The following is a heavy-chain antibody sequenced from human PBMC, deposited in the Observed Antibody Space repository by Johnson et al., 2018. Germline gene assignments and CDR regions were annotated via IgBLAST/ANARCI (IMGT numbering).Heavy chain of an antibody. D-gene: IGHD2-2*01. CDR1: GFTFNSYA. CDR3: AKSLGTIALLIPAAMSAFDI. Sequence: QVQLVQSGGGVVQXGRSLRLXCAASGFTFNSYAMHWVRQPPGKGLEWVAVISSDGYNKYYADSVKGRFTISRDNSKNTLYLQMNSLRAEDPAVYYCAKSLGTIALLIPAAMSAFDIWGQGTMVTVSS. J-gene: IGHJ3*02. CDR2: ISSDGYNK. V-gene: IGHV3-30*18.